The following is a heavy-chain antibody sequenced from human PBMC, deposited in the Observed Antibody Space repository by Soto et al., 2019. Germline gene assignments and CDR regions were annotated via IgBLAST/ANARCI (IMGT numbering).Heavy chain of an antibody. CDR1: GYSFTSDW. CDR3: ARHGNYDFWSGYYHYYYGMDV. CDR2: IYPGDYDT. Sequence: GGSLKISWKGSGYSFTSDWIGWGRQMPGKGLEWMGIIYPGDYDTRYSPSFQGQVTISADKSISTAYLQWSSLKASDTAMYYCARHGNYDFWSGYYHYYYGMDVWGQGTTVTVSS. V-gene: IGHV5-51*01. D-gene: IGHD3-3*01. J-gene: IGHJ6*02.